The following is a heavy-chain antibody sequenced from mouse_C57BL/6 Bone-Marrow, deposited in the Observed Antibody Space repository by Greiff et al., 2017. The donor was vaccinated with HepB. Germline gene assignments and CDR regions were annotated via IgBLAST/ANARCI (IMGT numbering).Heavy chain of an antibody. D-gene: IGHD1-1*01. V-gene: IGHV6-3*01. Sequence: EVHLVESGGGLVQPGGSMKLSCVASGFTFSNYWMNWVRQSPEKGLEWVAQIRLKSDNYATHYAESVKGRLTISRDDSKSSVYLQMNNLRAEDTGIYYCTGVPYYYGSSPFAYWGQGTLVTVSA. CDR3: TGVPYYYGSSPFAY. J-gene: IGHJ3*01. CDR2: IRLKSDNYAT. CDR1: GFTFSNYW.